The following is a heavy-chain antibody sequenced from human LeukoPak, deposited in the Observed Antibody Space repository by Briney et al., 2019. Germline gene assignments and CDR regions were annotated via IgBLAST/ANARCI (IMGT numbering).Heavy chain of an antibody. D-gene: IGHD3-22*01. CDR1: GFTFGDYY. Sequence: GGSLRLSCAASGFTFGDYYMSWIRQAPGKGLEWVSYISSSGSTIYYANSVKGRFTISRDNAKNSLFLQMNSLRDDDTAVYYCARFNRDYYDSSGPWGQGTLVTVSS. J-gene: IGHJ5*02. CDR2: ISSSGSTI. CDR3: ARFNRDYYDSSGP. V-gene: IGHV3-11*01.